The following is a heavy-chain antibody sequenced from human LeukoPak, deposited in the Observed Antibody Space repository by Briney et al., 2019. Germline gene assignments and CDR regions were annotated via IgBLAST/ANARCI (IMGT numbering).Heavy chain of an antibody. J-gene: IGHJ4*02. D-gene: IGHD2-8*01. CDR2: VFRLQTVRT. V-gene: IGHV4-38-2*02. Sequence: SETLSLTCTVSDSSITSTYYWAWFRQPPGKGLEWIATVFRLQTVRTFYNPSLESRVTMSLDPSQNQFSLNLASVTAADTALYFCARVLHAPYLIDSWGQGTLVTVSS. CDR1: DSSITSTYY. CDR3: ARVLHAPYLIDS.